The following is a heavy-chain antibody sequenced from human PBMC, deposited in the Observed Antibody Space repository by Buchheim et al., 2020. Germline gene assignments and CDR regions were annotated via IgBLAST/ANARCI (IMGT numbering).Heavy chain of an antibody. J-gene: IGHJ4*02. V-gene: IGHV3-30*02. CDR1: GFTFSSYG. D-gene: IGHD3-22*01. CDR3: AKDRCYYDSSGYYYY. CDR2: IRYDGSNK. Sequence: QVQLVESGGGVVQPGRSLRLSCAASGFTFSSYGMHWVRQAPGKGLEWVAFIRYDGSNKYYADSVKGRFTISRDNSKNTLYLQMNSLRAEDTAVYYCAKDRCYYDSSGYYYYWGQGTL.